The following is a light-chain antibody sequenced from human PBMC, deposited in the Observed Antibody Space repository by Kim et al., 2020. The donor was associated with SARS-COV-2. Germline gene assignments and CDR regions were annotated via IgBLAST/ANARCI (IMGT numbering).Light chain of an antibody. CDR2: GAS. J-gene: IGKJ1*01. CDR3: QQYTTYPET. Sequence: DIQMTQSPPTLSASVGASVTVTCRASQSIDGWLAWYQQRPGKAPKLLITGASSLESGVPSRFSGSGSGTEFTLTISSLQPDDSATYYCQQYTTYPETFGQGTKVDIK. CDR1: QSIDGW. V-gene: IGKV1-5*01.